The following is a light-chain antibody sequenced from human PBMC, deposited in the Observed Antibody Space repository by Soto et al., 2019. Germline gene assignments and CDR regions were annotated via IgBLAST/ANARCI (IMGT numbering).Light chain of an antibody. V-gene: IGKV3-20*01. CDR2: GAS. CDR1: QSVSSSY. J-gene: IGKJ5*01. Sequence: EIVLTQSPGTLSLSPGERATLSCRPSQSVSSSYLAWYQQKPRQPPRLLIYGASSRATGIPDRFSGSGSGTDFTLTISRLEPEDFAVFYCQHYDSLPITFGQGTRLEIK. CDR3: QHYDSLPIT.